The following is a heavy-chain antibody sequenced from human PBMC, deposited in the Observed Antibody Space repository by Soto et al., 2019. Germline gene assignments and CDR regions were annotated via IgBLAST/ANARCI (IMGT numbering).Heavy chain of an antibody. V-gene: IGHV3-23*01. CDR3: AKDPALTGTTRRRGDPDWYFDL. D-gene: IGHD1-7*01. CDR2: ISGSGGST. J-gene: IGHJ2*01. CDR1: GFTFSSYA. Sequence: EVQLLESGGGLVQPGGSLRLSCAASGFTFSSYAMSWVRQAPGKGLEWVSAISGSGGSTYYADSVKGRFTISRDNSKNTLYLQMNSLRAEDTAVYYCAKDPALTGTTRRRGDPDWYFDLWGRGTLVTVSS.